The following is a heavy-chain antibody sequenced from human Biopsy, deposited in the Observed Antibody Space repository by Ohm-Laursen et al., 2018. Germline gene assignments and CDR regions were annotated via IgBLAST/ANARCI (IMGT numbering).Heavy chain of an antibody. J-gene: IGHJ5*02. CDR2: IFYRGST. CDR1: GGSISNNNYY. D-gene: IGHD3-3*01. CDR3: ARLRGGVVINYSWFDP. Sequence: TLSLTCSVSGGSISNNNYYWGWIRQPPGKGLEWIGSIFYRGSTHYKPSLESRVNISVDTSKNQFSLKLNSVTAADTAVFYCARLRGGVVINYSWFDPWGQGILVTVSS. V-gene: IGHV4-39*01.